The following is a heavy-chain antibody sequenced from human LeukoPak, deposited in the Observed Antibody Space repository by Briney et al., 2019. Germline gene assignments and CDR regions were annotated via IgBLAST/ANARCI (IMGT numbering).Heavy chain of an antibody. CDR2: IYTSGST. J-gene: IGHJ4*02. V-gene: IGHV4-4*09. Sequence: SETLSLTCTVSGGSISSYYWSWIRQPPGKGLEWIGYIYTSGSTNYNPSLKSRVTISVDTSKNQFSLKLSFVTAADTAVYYCARHNSGSFDYWGQGTLVTVSS. CDR3: ARHNSGSFDY. CDR1: GGSISSYY. D-gene: IGHD1-26*01.